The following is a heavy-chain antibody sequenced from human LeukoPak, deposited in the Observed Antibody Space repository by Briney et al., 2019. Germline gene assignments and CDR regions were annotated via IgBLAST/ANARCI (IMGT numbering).Heavy chain of an antibody. CDR3: ATELLEADFYYGLDV. Sequence: GGSLRLSCAVSGLTFSSYTFTWVRHAPGKGLELLSSITPGGTIYYADSVKGRFTISRANAKNSLYLQLNRLRAEDTALYYCATELLEADFYYGLDVWGQGTTVTVAS. D-gene: IGHD2-15*01. CDR2: ITPGGTI. V-gene: IGHV3-48*01. J-gene: IGHJ6*02. CDR1: GLTFSSYT.